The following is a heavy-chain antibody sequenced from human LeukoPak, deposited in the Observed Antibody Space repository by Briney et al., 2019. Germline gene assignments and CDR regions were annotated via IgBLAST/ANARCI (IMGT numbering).Heavy chain of an antibody. CDR3: AKDRVAGIGPDAFDI. CDR2: IYSGGST. D-gene: IGHD6-19*01. J-gene: IGHJ3*02. V-gene: IGHV3-53*01. Sequence: GGSLRLSCAASGFTVSSNYMSWVRQAPGKGLEWVSLIYSGGSTYYADSVKGRFTISRDNSKNTLYLQMNSLRAEDTAVYYCAKDRVAGIGPDAFDIWGQGTMVTVSS. CDR1: GFTVSSNY.